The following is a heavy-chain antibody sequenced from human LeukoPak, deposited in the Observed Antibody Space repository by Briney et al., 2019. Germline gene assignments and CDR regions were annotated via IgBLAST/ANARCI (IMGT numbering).Heavy chain of an antibody. D-gene: IGHD3-10*01. Sequence: GGSLRLSCAASGFTFNSYALSWARQAPGKGLVWVSRINSDGSSTSYADSVKGRFTISRDNAKNTLYLQMNSLRAEDTAVYYCATTYYYGYFDYLGQGTLASLSS. CDR2: INSDGSST. J-gene: IGHJ4*02. CDR3: ATTYYYGYFDY. V-gene: IGHV3-74*01. CDR1: GFTFNSYA.